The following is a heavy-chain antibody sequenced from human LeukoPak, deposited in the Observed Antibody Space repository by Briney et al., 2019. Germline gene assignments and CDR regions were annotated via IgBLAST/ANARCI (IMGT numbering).Heavy chain of an antibody. CDR3: ATETTGRHYDY. Sequence: GGSLRLSCTASGLTFSTSGFNWVRQAPGKGLEWVASIGPTGSDRYHADSIKGRFTISRDNANNFLYLQMNSLRAEDTAVYYCATETTGRHYDYWGQGTLLTVSS. V-gene: IGHV3-21*06. CDR2: IGPTGSDR. D-gene: IGHD1-14*01. CDR1: GLTFSTSG. J-gene: IGHJ4*02.